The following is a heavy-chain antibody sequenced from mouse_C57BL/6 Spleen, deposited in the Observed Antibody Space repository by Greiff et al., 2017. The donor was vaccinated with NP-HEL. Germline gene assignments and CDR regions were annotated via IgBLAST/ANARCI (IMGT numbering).Heavy chain of an antibody. CDR2: ISYSGST. V-gene: IGHV3-1*01. J-gene: IGHJ3*01. CDR1: GYSITSGYD. Sequence: EVKLMESGPGMVKPSQSLSLTCTVTGYSITSGYDWHWIRHFPGNKLEWMGYISYSGSTNYNPSLKSRISITHDTSKNHFFLKLNSVTTEDTATYYCARGDYGNPFAYWGQGTLVTVSA. CDR3: ARGDYGNPFAY. D-gene: IGHD2-1*01.